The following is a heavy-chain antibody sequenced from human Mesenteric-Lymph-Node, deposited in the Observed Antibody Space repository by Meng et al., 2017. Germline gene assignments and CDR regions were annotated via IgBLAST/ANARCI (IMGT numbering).Heavy chain of an antibody. CDR1: GFTFSSYG. Sequence: GGSLRLSCLASGFTFSSYGMHWVRQAPGKGLEWVAVIWYDGSNKYYADSVKGRFTISRDNSKNTLYLQMNSLRAENTAVYYCAKGVGATNEGETDYWGQGTLVTVSS. CDR3: AKGVGATNEGETDY. J-gene: IGHJ4*02. CDR2: IWYDGSNK. V-gene: IGHV3-33*06. D-gene: IGHD5-12*01.